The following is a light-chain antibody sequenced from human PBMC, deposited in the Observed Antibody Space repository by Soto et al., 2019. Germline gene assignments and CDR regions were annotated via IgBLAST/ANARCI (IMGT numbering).Light chain of an antibody. CDR2: SAS. Sequence: DLQMTQSPSSLSASVGDRVTITCRASQDISVYLAWYQQKPRKVPKLLIYSASTLQSGVPSRFSGSGSGTDFTLTISSLQPEDVATYYCQKFNTAPLTFGQGPRLEIK. CDR1: QDISVY. V-gene: IGKV1-27*01. CDR3: QKFNTAPLT. J-gene: IGKJ5*01.